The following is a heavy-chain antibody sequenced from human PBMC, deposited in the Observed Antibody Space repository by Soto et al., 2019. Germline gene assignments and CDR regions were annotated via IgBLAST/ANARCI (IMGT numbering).Heavy chain of an antibody. D-gene: IGHD2-2*01. CDR2: ISYDGTNK. CDR3: AKDSRKVYTSSWLDY. J-gene: IGHJ4*02. Sequence: QVQLVESGGGVVQPGRSLRLSCAASRFTFSSYGMHWVRQAPGKGLEWVAVISYDGTNKYYADSVKGRFTISRDNSKNTLYLQMNSLRAEDTAVYYCAKDSRKVYTSSWLDYWGQGTLVTVSS. CDR1: RFTFSSYG. V-gene: IGHV3-30*18.